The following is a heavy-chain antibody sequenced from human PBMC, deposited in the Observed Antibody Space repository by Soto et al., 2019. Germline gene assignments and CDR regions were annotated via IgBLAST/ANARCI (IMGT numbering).Heavy chain of an antibody. Sequence: QVQLQESGPGLVKPSETLSLTCTVSGGSITSSYWSLIRPPPGKGLEWIGYIYYSGSTNYNPSLKSRVTISVDTSKNQFSLTLSSVTAADTAVYFCARGLRYFDWWGQGTLVTVSS. D-gene: IGHD3-9*01. J-gene: IGHJ4*02. CDR3: ARGLRYFDW. CDR2: IYYSGST. CDR1: GGSITSSY. V-gene: IGHV4-59*01.